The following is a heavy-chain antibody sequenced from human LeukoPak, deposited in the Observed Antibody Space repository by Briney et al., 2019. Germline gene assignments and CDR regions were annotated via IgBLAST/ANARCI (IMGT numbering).Heavy chain of an antibody. CDR2: ISPSSGDT. V-gene: IGHV1-2*02. CDR3: ARWTPSMKSGYDFEF. J-gene: IGHJ4*02. CDR1: GYTFIDYF. Sequence: ASVKVSCKASGYTFIDYFIHWVRQAPGQGPEWVGWISPSSGDTEYAQKFRGRVTMTRDTSIKTAYMELTGLTSDDTAVYYCARWTPSMKSGYDFEFWGQGTLVTVSS. D-gene: IGHD5-12*01.